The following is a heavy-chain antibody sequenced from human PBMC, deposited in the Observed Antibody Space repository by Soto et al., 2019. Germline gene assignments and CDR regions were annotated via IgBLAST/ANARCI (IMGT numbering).Heavy chain of an antibody. CDR3: ARCLRGTTSCNAFDV. D-gene: IGHD4-4*01. V-gene: IGHV1-69*02. J-gene: IGHJ6*02. CDR1: GGTLTNDT. CDR2: FIPILGIA. Sequence: QVQLVQSGAEVKKPGSSVKVSCKGSGGTLTNDTIAWVRQAPGQRLEWMGRFIPILGIATYAQKFQGRVTIAANQSTNTVYMELSTLSSEGTAMFCCARCLRGTTSCNAFDVWGQGTTVTVSS.